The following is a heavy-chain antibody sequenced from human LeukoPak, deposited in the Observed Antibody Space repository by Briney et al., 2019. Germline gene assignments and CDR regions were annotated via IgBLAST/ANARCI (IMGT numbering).Heavy chain of an antibody. CDR1: GFTFSSYA. Sequence: GGSLRLSCAASGFTFSSYAMSWVRQAPGKGLEWVSAISGSGGSTYYADSVKGRFTISRDNSKNTLYLQMNSLRAEDTAVYYCAKDLSPYGGNAVTDYLGQGTLVTVSS. V-gene: IGHV3-23*01. CDR3: AKDLSPYGGNAVTDY. J-gene: IGHJ4*02. D-gene: IGHD4-23*01. CDR2: ISGSGGST.